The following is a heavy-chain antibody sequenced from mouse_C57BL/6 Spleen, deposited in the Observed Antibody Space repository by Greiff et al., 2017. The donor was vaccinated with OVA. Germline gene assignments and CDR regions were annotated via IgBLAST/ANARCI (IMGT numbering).Heavy chain of an antibody. CDR1: GYTFTDYN. Sequence: EVKLVESGPELVKPGASVKIPCKASGYTFTDYNMDWVKQSHGKSLEWIGDINPNNGGTIYNQKFKGKATLTVDKSSSTAYMELRSLTSEDTAVYYCARSTVVADYCAMDYWGQGTSVTVSS. J-gene: IGHJ4*01. CDR3: ARSTVVADYCAMDY. V-gene: IGHV1-18*01. D-gene: IGHD1-1*01. CDR2: INPNNGGT.